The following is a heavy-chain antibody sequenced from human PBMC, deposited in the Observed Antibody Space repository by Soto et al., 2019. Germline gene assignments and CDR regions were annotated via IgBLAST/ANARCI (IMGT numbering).Heavy chain of an antibody. Sequence: QDPGKGLEWVSAISGSGGSTYYADSVKGRFTISRDNSKNTLYLQMNSLRAEDTAVYYCARNEWDYYDSSGYFDYWGQGTLATV. D-gene: IGHD3-22*01. V-gene: IGHV3-23*01. CDR3: ARNEWDYYDSSGYFDY. CDR2: ISGSGGST. J-gene: IGHJ4*02.